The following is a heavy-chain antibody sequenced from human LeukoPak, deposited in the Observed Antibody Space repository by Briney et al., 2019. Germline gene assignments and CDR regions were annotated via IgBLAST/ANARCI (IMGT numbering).Heavy chain of an antibody. D-gene: IGHD3-22*01. CDR1: GYTFTGYY. Sequence: ASVKVSCKASGYTFTGYYMHWVRQAPGQGLEWMGWINPSSGGTNYAQKFQGRVTMTRDTSISTAYMELSRLRSDDTAVYYCARANYYDSSGYDPFDPWGQGTLVTVSS. CDR3: ARANYYDSSGYDPFDP. J-gene: IGHJ5*02. V-gene: IGHV1-2*02. CDR2: INPSSGGT.